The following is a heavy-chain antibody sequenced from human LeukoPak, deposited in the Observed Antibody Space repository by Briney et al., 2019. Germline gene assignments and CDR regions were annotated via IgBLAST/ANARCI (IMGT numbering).Heavy chain of an antibody. D-gene: IGHD5-24*01. CDR2: INHSGST. V-gene: IGHV4-4*02. Sequence: SETLSLTCAVSCGFISSSNWWSWVRQPPGKGLEWIGEINHSGSTNYNPSLESRVTISVDTSKNQFSLKLSSVTAEDTAVYYCARRIDGYNYRRMDYWGEGTMVTVSS. CDR3: ARRIDGYNYRRMDY. CDR1: CGFISSSNW. J-gene: IGHJ4*02.